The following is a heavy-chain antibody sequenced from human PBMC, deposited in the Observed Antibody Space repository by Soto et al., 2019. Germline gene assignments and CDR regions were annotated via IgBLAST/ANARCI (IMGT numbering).Heavy chain of an antibody. J-gene: IGHJ4*02. V-gene: IGHV4-39*01. CDR2: SCYSGPT. CDR1: GGPTSSSAYS. Sequence: WDTLSLTCTASGGPTSSSAYSWSAVRQRPGTGRGWSGSSCYSGPTDYNAYLSALKGQVTISVDKSQSQFSLSLSSVSAADKAVYYCARHPQRGAGYYYPFDYWGQGALVTVSS. D-gene: IGHD3-22*01. CDR3: ARHPQRGAGYYYPFDY.